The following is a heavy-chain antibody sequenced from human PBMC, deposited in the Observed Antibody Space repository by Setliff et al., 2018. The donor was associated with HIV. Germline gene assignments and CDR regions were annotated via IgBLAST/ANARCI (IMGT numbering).Heavy chain of an antibody. CDR1: GFPFNNYG. CDR2: ISSNGGST. V-gene: IGHV3-64D*09. CDR3: VKARVDGDYYYYYYMDV. Sequence: LRLSCAASGFPFNNYGMHWVRQAPGKGLEYVSAISSNGGSTYYADSVKGRFTISRDNSKNTLYLQMSSLRAEDTAVYYCVKARVDGDYYYYYYMDVWGKGTTVTVSS. D-gene: IGHD4-17*01. J-gene: IGHJ6*03.